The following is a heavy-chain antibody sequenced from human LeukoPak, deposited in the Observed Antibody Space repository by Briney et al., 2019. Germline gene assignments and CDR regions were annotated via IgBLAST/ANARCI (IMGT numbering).Heavy chain of an antibody. CDR2: ISGSGGST. CDR1: GFTFSSYA. D-gene: IGHD3-3*01. J-gene: IGHJ4*02. CDR3: AKSTIFGVVSPADY. V-gene: IGHV3-23*01. Sequence: GGSLRLSCAAPGFTFSSYAMSWVRQAPGKGLEWVSAISGSGGSTYYADSVKGRFTISRDNSKNTLYLQMNSLRAEDTAVYYCAKSTIFGVVSPADYWGQGTLVTVSS.